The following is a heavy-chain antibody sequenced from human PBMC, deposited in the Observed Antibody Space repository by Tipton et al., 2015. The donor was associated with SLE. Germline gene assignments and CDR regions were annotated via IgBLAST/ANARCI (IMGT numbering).Heavy chain of an antibody. J-gene: IGHJ3*01. D-gene: IGHD4-23*01. V-gene: IGHV4-31*03. CDR1: GGSISSGGYY. CDR2: IYYSGTT. Sequence: TLSLTCTVSGGSISSGGYYWSWIRQHPGKGLEWIGCIYYSGTTYYNPSLNSRVAISRDTSKNQFSLKLSSVAAAGTAIYFCARAGGNSLALHVWGQGTMVTVSS. CDR3: ARAGGNSLALHV.